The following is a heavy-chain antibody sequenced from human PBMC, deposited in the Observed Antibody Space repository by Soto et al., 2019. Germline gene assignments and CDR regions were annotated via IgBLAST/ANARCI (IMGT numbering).Heavy chain of an antibody. D-gene: IGHD5-18*01. CDR2: IIPIFGTA. Sequence: QLQLVQSGAEVKKPGSSVKVSCKASGGTFSSYAISWVRQAPGQGLEWMGGIIPIFGTANYAQKLQGRVTITADESTSTAYMELSSLRSEDTAVYYCARDPEYGGTRAMVDYWGQGTLVTVSS. CDR3: ARDPEYGGTRAMVDY. J-gene: IGHJ4*02. V-gene: IGHV1-69*01. CDR1: GGTFSSYA.